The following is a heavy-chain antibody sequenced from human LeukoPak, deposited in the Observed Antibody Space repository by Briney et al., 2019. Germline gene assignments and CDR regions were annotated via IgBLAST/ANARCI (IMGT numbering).Heavy chain of an antibody. V-gene: IGHV4-4*07. Sequence: SETLSLTCTVSGGSISSYYWSWIRQPAGKGLEWIGRIYTSGSTTYNPSLKRRVTMSVDTTKNQSSLKLSSGPAADTAVYYCARDRTRVRYFDWLPTYEYYDYGMDVWGQGTTVTVSS. D-gene: IGHD3-9*01. CDR3: ARDRTRVRYFDWLPTYEYYDYGMDV. CDR1: GGSISSYY. J-gene: IGHJ6*02. CDR2: IYTSGST.